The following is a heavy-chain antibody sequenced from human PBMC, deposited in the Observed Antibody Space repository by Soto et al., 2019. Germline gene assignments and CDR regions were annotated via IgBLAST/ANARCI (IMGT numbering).Heavy chain of an antibody. D-gene: IGHD2-2*01. CDR3: AREAPYCTSATCPKFYDMDV. Sequence: QVQLVQSGAEVKKPGSSVKVSCKASGGTFGSYAITWVRRAPGQGLEWLGGIIPILNSPAYAQKFQARVVITADEITNTAYMALNSLRFDDTALYYCAREAPYCTSATCPKFYDMDVWGQGTTVTVAS. CDR1: GGTFGSYA. V-gene: IGHV1-69*01. J-gene: IGHJ6*02. CDR2: IIPILNSP.